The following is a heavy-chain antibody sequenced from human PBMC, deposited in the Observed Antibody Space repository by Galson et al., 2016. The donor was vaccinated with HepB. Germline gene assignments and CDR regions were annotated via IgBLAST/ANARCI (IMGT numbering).Heavy chain of an antibody. Sequence: SVPVSCQASGSRFPPYGISWVRQAPGQGLEWLGWISANSGNTIYAQKFQDRVTMTRDTSASTVYMDLRSLRSDDTAVYYCARDVQFRFDYWGQGTLVTVSS. J-gene: IGHJ4*02. V-gene: IGHV1-18*04. CDR3: ARDVQFRFDY. D-gene: IGHD4-11*01. CDR2: ISANSGNT. CDR1: GSRFPPYG.